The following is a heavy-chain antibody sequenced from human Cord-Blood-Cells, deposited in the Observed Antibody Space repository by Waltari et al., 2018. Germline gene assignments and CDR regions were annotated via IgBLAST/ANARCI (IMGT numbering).Heavy chain of an antibody. Sequence: QVQLVQSGAEVKKPGASVKVSCKASGYTFTGYYMHWVRQVPGQGLEWMGWISPNSGGTNYAQRFQGRVTITRHTSISTAYMELRRLRADDTAVYYCAVLCSSSSCFDYWGQGTLVTVSS. CDR3: AVLCSSSSCFDY. V-gene: IGHV1-2*02. CDR2: ISPNSGGT. J-gene: IGHJ4*02. D-gene: IGHD6-6*01. CDR1: GYTFTGYY.